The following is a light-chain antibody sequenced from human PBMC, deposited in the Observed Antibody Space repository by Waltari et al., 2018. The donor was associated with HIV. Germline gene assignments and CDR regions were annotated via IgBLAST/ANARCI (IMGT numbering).Light chain of an antibody. J-gene: IGKJ4*01. CDR3: QHYYDTLVT. CDR1: QSPLYRSTKKDS. Sequence: DVVMTQSPDSLAVSVGERVTLNCKSSQSPLYRSTKKDSLAWYQQKPGQRPRLLIYWASTRGSGVPDRFSGSGSGTDFTLTISSLQAEDAAVYYCQHYYDTLVTFGGGTRVEI. V-gene: IGKV4-1*01. CDR2: WAS.